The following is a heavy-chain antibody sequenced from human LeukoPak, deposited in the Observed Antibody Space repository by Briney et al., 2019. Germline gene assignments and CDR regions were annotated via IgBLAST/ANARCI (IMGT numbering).Heavy chain of an antibody. D-gene: IGHD6-13*01. V-gene: IGHV3-48*02. CDR1: RFTFSSYS. Sequence: GGSLRLSCAASRFTFSSYSMNWVRQAPGKGLEWVSYISSSSSTIYYADSVKGRFTISRDNAKNSLYLEMNSLRDEDTAVYYCAREYGYSSSWYYFDYWGQGTLVTVSS. J-gene: IGHJ4*02. CDR2: ISSSSSTI. CDR3: AREYGYSSSWYYFDY.